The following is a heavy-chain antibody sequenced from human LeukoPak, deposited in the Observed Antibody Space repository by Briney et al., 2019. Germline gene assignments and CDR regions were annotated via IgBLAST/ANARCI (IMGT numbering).Heavy chain of an antibody. CDR2: MNPNSGNT. D-gene: IGHD5-24*01. CDR3: AREEKGGDGYNYWFDP. J-gene: IGHJ5*02. V-gene: IGHV1-8*01. Sequence: GASVKVSCKASGYTFTSYDINWVRQATGQGLEWMGWMNPNSGNTGYAQKFQGRVTMTRNTSISTAYMELSSLRSEDTAVYYCAREEKGGDGYNYWFDPWGQGTLVTVSS. CDR1: GYTFTSYD.